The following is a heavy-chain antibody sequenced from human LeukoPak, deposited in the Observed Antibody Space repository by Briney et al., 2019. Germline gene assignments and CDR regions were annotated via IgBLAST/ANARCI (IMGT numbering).Heavy chain of an antibody. CDR2: ISGSGGST. J-gene: IGHJ4*02. D-gene: IGHD4-23*01. Sequence: SCKASGGTFSSYAMSWVRQAPGKGLEWVSAISGSGGSTYYADSVKGRFTISRDNSKNTLYLQMNSLRAEDTAVYYCAKPPASAVVTPNYFDYWGQGTLVTVSS. CDR3: AKPPASAVVTPNYFDY. V-gene: IGHV3-23*01. CDR1: GGTFSSYA.